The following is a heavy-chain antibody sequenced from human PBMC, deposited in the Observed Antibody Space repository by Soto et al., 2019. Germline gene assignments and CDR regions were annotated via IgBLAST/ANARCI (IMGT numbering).Heavy chain of an antibody. Sequence: SVKVSCKASGGTFSSYAISWVRQAPGQGLEWMGGIIPIFGTANYAQKFQGRVTITADESTSTAYMELSSLRSEDTAVYYCARAQYSGSWYPRYGMDVWGQGTTVTVSS. J-gene: IGHJ6*02. CDR1: GGTFSSYA. CDR2: IIPIFGTA. V-gene: IGHV1-69*13. D-gene: IGHD6-13*01. CDR3: ARAQYSGSWYPRYGMDV.